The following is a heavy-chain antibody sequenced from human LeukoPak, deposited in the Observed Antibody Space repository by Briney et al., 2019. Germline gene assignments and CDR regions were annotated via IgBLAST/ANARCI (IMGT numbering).Heavy chain of an antibody. V-gene: IGHV3-11*06. CDR3: ARGTMFPYYFDY. Sequence: GGSLTLSCAASGFTFSAYYMTWIRQAPGKGLEWVSFISSSSSYIYYADSLKGRFTISRDNAKNSLYLQMNSLRAEDAAVYYCARGTMFPYYFDYWGQGTLVTVSS. J-gene: IGHJ4*02. CDR2: ISSSSSYI. D-gene: IGHD3-10*02. CDR1: GFTFSAYY.